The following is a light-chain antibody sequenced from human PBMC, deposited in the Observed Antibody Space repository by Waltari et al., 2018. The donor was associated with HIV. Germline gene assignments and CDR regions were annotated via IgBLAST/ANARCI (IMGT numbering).Light chain of an antibody. CDR3: AACDDSLNGYV. CDR1: SSNIGTTT. CDR2: NNN. Sequence: QSVLTQPPSASGPPGQRVTISCSGSSSNIGTTTVSWYQKVPGTAPKLLIYNNNPRPSGVPDRFSGSKSGTSASLAISGLQSEDEADYYCAACDDSLNGYVFGTGTKVTVL. J-gene: IGLJ1*01. V-gene: IGLV1-44*01.